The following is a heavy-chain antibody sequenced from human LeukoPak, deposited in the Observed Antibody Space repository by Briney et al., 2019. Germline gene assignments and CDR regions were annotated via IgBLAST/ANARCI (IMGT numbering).Heavy chain of an antibody. CDR3: ARDGYYDYVWGSYRYTGGYFDY. J-gene: IGHJ4*02. CDR2: SNYRGST. V-gene: IGHV4-34*01. CDR1: GGSFSGYH. D-gene: IGHD3-16*02. Sequence: TSETLSLTCAVYGGSFSGYHWSWFRQPPGKGLEWIGESNYRGSTTYNPSHKSRVTISVDTSKNQFSLKLSSVTAADTAVYYCARDGYYDYVWGSYRYTGGYFDYWGQGTLVTVSS.